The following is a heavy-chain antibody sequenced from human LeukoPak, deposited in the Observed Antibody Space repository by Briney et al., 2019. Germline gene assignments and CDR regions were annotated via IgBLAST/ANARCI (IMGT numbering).Heavy chain of an antibody. CDR1: GFTFSSFW. V-gene: IGHV3-7*04. J-gene: IGHJ4*02. D-gene: IGHD3-22*01. Sequence: PGGSLRLSCAASGFTFSSFWMTWVRQAPGKGLEWVANIKQDGSDKYYVDSVKGRFTISRDNAKNSLYLQMNTLRAEDAAVYYCARSGKWLAPYYFDYWGQGTLVTVSS. CDR2: IKQDGSDK. CDR3: ARSGKWLAPYYFDY.